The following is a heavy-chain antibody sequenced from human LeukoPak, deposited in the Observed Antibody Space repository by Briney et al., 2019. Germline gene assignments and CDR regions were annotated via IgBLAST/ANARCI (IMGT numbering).Heavy chain of an antibody. CDR2: ISGSGDHT. D-gene: IGHD6-13*01. J-gene: IGHJ4*02. CDR1: GFTFSSYA. CDR3: AKTAAGSSWYWALDY. Sequence: GGSLRLSCAGSGFTFSSYAMSWVRQAPGKGLEWVSVISGSGDHTYYADSVKGRFTISRDNSKNTLYLQMNSLRSEDTAVYYCAKTAAGSSWYWALDYGGEGTLVTVSS. V-gene: IGHV3-23*01.